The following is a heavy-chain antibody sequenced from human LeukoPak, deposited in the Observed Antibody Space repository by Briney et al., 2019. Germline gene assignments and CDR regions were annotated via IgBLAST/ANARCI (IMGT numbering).Heavy chain of an antibody. Sequence: SETLSLTCAVYGGSFSGYYWSWIRQPPGKGLEWIGEINHSGSTNYNPSLKSRVTISVDTSKNQFSLKLSSVTAADTAVYYCARGGPYYDILTGYYGYPDLDCWGQGTLVTVSS. CDR2: INHSGST. CDR1: GGSFSGYY. CDR3: ARGGPYYDILTGYYGYPDLDC. J-gene: IGHJ4*02. V-gene: IGHV4-34*01. D-gene: IGHD3-9*01.